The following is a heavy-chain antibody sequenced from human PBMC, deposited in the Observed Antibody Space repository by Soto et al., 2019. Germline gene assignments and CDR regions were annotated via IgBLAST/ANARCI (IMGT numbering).Heavy chain of an antibody. J-gene: IGHJ4*02. D-gene: IGHD5-18*01. V-gene: IGHV1-69*12. CDR3: ARDGLDTTMVTYFDY. CDR1: GGTFSSHA. Sequence: QVQLVQSGAEVKKPGSSVKVSCKASGGTFSSHAISWVRQAPGQGLEWMRGIIPIFGTAYYAQKFQGRVTITADESTSTAYMELTSLRSEDTAMYYCARDGLDTTMVTYFDYWGQGTLVTVSS. CDR2: IIPIFGTA.